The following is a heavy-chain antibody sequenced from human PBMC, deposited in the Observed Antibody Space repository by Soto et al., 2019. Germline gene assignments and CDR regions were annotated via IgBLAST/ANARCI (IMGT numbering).Heavy chain of an antibody. CDR2: ISYDGSNK. CDR3: ARGGRVVVAATGFYY. Sequence: QVQVVESGGGVVQPGRSLRLSCAASGFTFSSYAMHWVRQAPGKGLEWVAVISYDGSNKYYADSVKGRFTISRDNSKNTLYLQMNSLRAEDTAVYYCARGGRVVVAATGFYYWGQGTLVTVSS. CDR1: GFTFSSYA. J-gene: IGHJ4*02. V-gene: IGHV3-30*14. D-gene: IGHD2-15*01.